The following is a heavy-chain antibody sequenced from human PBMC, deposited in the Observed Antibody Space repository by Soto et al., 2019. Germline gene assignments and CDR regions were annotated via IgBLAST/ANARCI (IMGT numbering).Heavy chain of an antibody. CDR1: GGSISSGDYY. CDR3: ARDLTLRSGLWFDP. CDR2: VYYTGSA. V-gene: IGHV4-30-4*01. J-gene: IGHJ5*02. Sequence: SETLSLTCTVSGGSISSGDYYWSWIRQPPGKGPEWIGYVYYTGSATYNPSLKSRVTISVDTSKNRFSLKLSSVTAADTAVYYCARDLTLRSGLWFDPWGQGTLVTVSS.